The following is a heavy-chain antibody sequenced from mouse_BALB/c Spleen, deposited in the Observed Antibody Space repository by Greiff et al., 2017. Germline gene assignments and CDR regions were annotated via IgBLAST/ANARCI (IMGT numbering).Heavy chain of an antibody. D-gene: IGHD1-2*01. V-gene: IGHV5-6-5*01. CDR1: GFTFSSYA. CDR2: ISSGGST. Sequence: EVHLVESGGGLVKPGGSLKLSCAASGFTFSSYAMSWVRQTPEKRLEWVASISSGGSTYYPDSVKGRFTISRDNARNILYLQMSSLRSEDTAMYYCARDYYGYYWGQGTLVTVSA. CDR3: ARDYYGYY. J-gene: IGHJ3*01.